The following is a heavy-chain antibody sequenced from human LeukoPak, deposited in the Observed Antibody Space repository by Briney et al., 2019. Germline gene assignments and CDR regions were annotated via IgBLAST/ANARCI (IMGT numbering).Heavy chain of an antibody. D-gene: IGHD3-3*01. J-gene: IGHJ3*02. CDR2: ISWNSGSL. V-gene: IGHV3-9*01. Sequence: AGGSLRLSCVASGFRFDDYALHWVRQAPGKGLEWVSSISWNSGSLGYADSVKGRFTISRDNAKNSLYLQMNSLRAEDTALYYCAKDHYHFWSGHKREGAFDIWGQGTMVTVS. CDR3: AKDHYHFWSGHKREGAFDI. CDR1: GFRFDDYA.